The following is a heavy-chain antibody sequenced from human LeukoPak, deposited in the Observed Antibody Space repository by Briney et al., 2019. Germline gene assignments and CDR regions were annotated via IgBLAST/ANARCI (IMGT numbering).Heavy chain of an antibody. CDR2: INSDGSST. V-gene: IGHV3-74*01. Sequence: GGSLRLSCAASGFTFSSYLMHWARQAPGKGLVWVSRINSDGSSTSYADSVKGRFTISRDNAKNTLYLQMNSLRAEDTAVYYCARVEYSSSSNLNWFDPWGQGILVTVSS. D-gene: IGHD6-6*01. CDR3: ARVEYSSSSNLNWFDP. CDR1: GFTFSSYL. J-gene: IGHJ5*02.